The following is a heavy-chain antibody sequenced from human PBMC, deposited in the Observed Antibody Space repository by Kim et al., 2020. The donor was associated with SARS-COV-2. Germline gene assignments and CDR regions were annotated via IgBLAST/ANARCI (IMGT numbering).Heavy chain of an antibody. CDR3: AKLWPSEGASDFDY. J-gene: IGHJ4*02. D-gene: IGHD3-10*01. CDR2: ISYDGSNK. V-gene: IGHV3-30*18. CDR1: GFTFSSYG. Sequence: GGSLRLSCAASGFTFSSYGMHWVRQAPGKGLEWVAVISYDGSNKYYADSVKGRFTISRDNSKNTLYLQMNSLRAEDTAVYYCAKLWPSEGASDFDYWGQGTLVTVSS.